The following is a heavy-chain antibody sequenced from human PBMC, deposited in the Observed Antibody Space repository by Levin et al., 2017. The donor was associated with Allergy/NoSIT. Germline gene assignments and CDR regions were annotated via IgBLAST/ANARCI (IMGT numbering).Heavy chain of an antibody. CDR1: GFTFSSYA. Sequence: GESLKISCAASGFTFSSYAMSWVRQAPGKGLEWVSAISGSGGSTYYADSVKGRFTISRDNSKNTLYLQMNSLRAEDTAVYYCAKSPFIAAAGNIKGDYWGQGTLVTVSS. D-gene: IGHD6-13*01. J-gene: IGHJ4*02. V-gene: IGHV3-23*01. CDR2: ISGSGGST. CDR3: AKSPFIAAAGNIKGDY.